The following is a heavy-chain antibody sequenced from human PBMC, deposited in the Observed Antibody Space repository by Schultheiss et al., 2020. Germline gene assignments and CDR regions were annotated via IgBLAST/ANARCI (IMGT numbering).Heavy chain of an antibody. CDR1: GFTFSNAW. D-gene: IGHD2-15*01. Sequence: GGSLRLSCAASGFTFSNAWMSWVRQAPGKGLEWVSYISSSGSTIYYADSVKGRFTISRDNAKNSLYLQMNSLRAEDTAVYYCARVVRGYSSYWGQGTLVTVAS. CDR3: ARVVRGYSSY. J-gene: IGHJ4*02. V-gene: IGHV3-11*01. CDR2: ISSSGSTI.